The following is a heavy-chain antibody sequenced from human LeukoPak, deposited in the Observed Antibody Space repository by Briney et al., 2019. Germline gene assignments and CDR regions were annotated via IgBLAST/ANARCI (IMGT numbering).Heavy chain of an antibody. D-gene: IGHD6-19*01. CDR3: ARDSFNSGQALGIEGSGWYSAFDI. J-gene: IGHJ3*02. CDR2: ISSSSSYI. V-gene: IGHV3-21*04. CDR1: GFTFSSYG. Sequence: GGSLRLSCAASGFTFSSYGMTWVRQAPGKGLEWVSSISSSSSYIYYADSVKGRFTISRDNAKNSLYLHMNSLRAEDTAVYYCARDSFNSGQALGIEGSGWYSAFDIWGQGTMVTVSS.